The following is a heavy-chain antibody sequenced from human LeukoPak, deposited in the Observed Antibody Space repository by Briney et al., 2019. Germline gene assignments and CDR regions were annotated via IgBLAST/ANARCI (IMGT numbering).Heavy chain of an antibody. CDR2: INSDGSST. D-gene: IGHD3-22*01. CDR1: GFTFSSYW. Sequence: PGGSLRLSCAASGFTFSSYWMHWARQAPGKGLVWVSRINSDGSSTSYADSVKGRFTISRDNAKNTLYLQMNSLRAEDTAVYYCAMGPYYYDSSGYYYWGQGTLVTVSS. CDR3: AMGPYYYDSSGYYY. J-gene: IGHJ4*02. V-gene: IGHV3-74*01.